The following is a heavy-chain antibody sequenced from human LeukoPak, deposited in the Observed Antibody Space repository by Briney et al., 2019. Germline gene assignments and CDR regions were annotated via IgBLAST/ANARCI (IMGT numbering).Heavy chain of an antibody. CDR2: IYPGDSDT. V-gene: IGHV5-51*01. CDR1: GYSFTGFW. D-gene: IGHD3-22*01. J-gene: IGHJ6*02. Sequence: NLGESLKISCKGSGYSFTGFWIGWVRQMPGKGLEWMGIIYPGDSDTRYSPSFQGQVPISADKSISTAYLQWSSLKASVTAMYYCARLDSSGYYYYGMDVWGQGTTVTVSS. CDR3: ARLDSSGYYYYGMDV.